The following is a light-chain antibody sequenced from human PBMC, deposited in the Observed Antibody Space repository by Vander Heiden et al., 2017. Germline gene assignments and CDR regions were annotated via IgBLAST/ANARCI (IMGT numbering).Light chain of an antibody. CDR1: QSVLYSSNNKNY. V-gene: IGKV4-1*01. CDR3: QQYYSTLLT. CDR2: WAS. J-gene: IGKJ4*01. Sequence: DIVMTQSPDSLAVSLGERATINCKSSQSVLYSSNNKNYLAWYQQKPGQPPKLLIYWASTRESGVPDRFSGSGSGTDFTLTISSLQAEDVAVYYCQQYYSTLLTFGGGTKVXIK.